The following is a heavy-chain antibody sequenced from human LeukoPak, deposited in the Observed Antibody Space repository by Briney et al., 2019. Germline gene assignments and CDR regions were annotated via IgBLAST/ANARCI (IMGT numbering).Heavy chain of an antibody. V-gene: IGHV3-33*05. CDR3: ARDSITGDNSLDY. Sequence: GGSLRLSCAASGFTFSTYGMQWVRQAPGKGLEWVAVIVDDGSKAHYADSVRGRFTVSRDNSKNTLYLQMNSLRAEDTAVYYCARDSITGDNSLDYWGRGTLVTVSS. D-gene: IGHD7-27*01. CDR1: GFTFSTYG. CDR2: IVDDGSKA. J-gene: IGHJ4*02.